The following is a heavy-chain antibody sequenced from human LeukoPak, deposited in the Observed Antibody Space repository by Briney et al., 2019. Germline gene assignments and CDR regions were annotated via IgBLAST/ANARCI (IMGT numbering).Heavy chain of an antibody. V-gene: IGHV4-4*07. CDR1: GDSISSFY. D-gene: IGHD5-12*01. J-gene: IGHJ4*02. CDR2: FYTSGST. Sequence: SETLSLTCTVSGDSISSFYWSWIRQPAGKGLEWIGRFYTSGSTNYNSSLKSRVTISVDTSKNQFSLKLSSVTAADTAVYYCARVLYSGYDYDYFDYWGQGTLVTVSS. CDR3: ARVLYSGYDYDYFDY.